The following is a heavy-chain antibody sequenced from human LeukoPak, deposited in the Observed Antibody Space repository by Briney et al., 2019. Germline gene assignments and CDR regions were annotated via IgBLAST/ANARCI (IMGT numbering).Heavy chain of an antibody. CDR2: INAGNGNT. V-gene: IGHV1-3*01. CDR3: ARDGYFDWLLTNWFDP. J-gene: IGHJ5*02. Sequence: ASVKVSCKASGYTFTSYAMHWVSQAPGQRLEWMGWINAGNGNTKYSQKFQGRVTITRDTSASTAYMELSSLRSEDTAVYYCARDGYFDWLLTNWFDPWGQGTLVTVSS. D-gene: IGHD3-9*01. CDR1: GYTFTSYA.